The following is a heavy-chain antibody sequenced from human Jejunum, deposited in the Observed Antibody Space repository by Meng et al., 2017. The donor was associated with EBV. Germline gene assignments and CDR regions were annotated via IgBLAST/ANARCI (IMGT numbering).Heavy chain of an antibody. Sequence: QLPLQESGPGLVKPSETLSLPCTVSGGSVNSGNVYWSWIRQPPGKGLEWIGYIYYSGSTNYIPSLKSRVTISLDTSKNQFSLKLSSVTAADTAVYYCAGLRYSGYDRAFDYWGQGALVTVSS. J-gene: IGHJ4*02. CDR1: GGSVNSGNVY. V-gene: IGHV4-61*01. CDR2: IYYSGST. CDR3: AGLRYSGYDRAFDY. D-gene: IGHD5-12*01.